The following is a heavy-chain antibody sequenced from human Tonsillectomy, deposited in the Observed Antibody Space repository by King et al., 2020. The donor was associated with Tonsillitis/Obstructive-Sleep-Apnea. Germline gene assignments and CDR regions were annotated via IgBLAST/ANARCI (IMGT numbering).Heavy chain of an antibody. CDR3: ARMKRTYYYYMDV. D-gene: IGHD1-7*01. V-gene: IGHV2-26*01. Sequence: VTLKESGPVLVKPTETLTLTCTVSGFSLSSRRMGVSWIRQPPGKALEWLAHIFSNDEKSYTTSLKSRLTISKDTSKSQVVLTMTNMYPVDTATYYCARMKRTYYYYMDVWGNGTTVTVS. CDR1: GFSLSSRRMG. CDR2: IFSNDEK. J-gene: IGHJ6*03.